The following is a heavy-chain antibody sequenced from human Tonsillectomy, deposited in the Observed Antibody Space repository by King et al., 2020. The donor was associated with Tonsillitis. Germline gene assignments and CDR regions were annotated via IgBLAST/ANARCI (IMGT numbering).Heavy chain of an antibody. CDR2: LNPGGGST. CDR3: ARGGVTATLYYCCGMDV. J-gene: IGHJ6*02. Sequence: VQLVESGAEVKRPGASVKVSCKASGYNFTSNYVHWVRQAPGQGLEWMGILNPGGGSTSYAQKFQGRVTLTRDTSTSTVYIELSGLRPEDTAVYYCARGGVTATLYYCCGMDVWGQGTTVTVSS. CDR1: GYNFTSNY. V-gene: IGHV1-46*01. D-gene: IGHD2-21*02.